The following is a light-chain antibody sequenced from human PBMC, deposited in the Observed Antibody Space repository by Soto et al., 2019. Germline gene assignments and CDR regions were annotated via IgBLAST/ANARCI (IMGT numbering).Light chain of an antibody. CDR1: QSISTY. V-gene: IGKV1-39*01. J-gene: IGKJ4*01. Sequence: DIQMTQSPSSLSASVGDRVTITCRASQSISTYVSWYQHRPGKAPKLLIYSASTLQSGVPPRFSGSGSGTDCTLTISSLQPEDFATYYCQQSFNTLTFGGGTKVEIE. CDR3: QQSFNTLT. CDR2: SAS.